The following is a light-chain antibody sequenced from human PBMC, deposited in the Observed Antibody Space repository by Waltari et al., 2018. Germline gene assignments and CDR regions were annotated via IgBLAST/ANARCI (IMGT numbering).Light chain of an antibody. CDR1: SSDVGNYNL. J-gene: IGLJ2*01. Sequence: QSALTQPASVSGSPGQSITISCAGTSSDVGNYNLVSWYQQHAGQAPKLMIYEVTKRPSGVSNRLSGSKSGNTASLTISGLQAEDEADYYCCSYASGSTFVFGGGTKLTVL. CDR3: CSYASGSTFV. CDR2: EVT. V-gene: IGLV2-23*02.